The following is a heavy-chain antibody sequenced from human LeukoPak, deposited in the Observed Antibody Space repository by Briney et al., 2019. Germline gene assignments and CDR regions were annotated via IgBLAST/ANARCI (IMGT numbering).Heavy chain of an antibody. CDR1: GYTFTGYY. J-gene: IGHJ4*02. CDR2: ITPNSGGT. V-gene: IGHV1-2*02. Sequence: ASVKVSCKASGYTFTGYYMHWVRQAPGQGLEWMGWITPNSGGTNYAQKFQGRVTMTRDTSISTAYMELSRLRSDDTAVYYCARGLIKWLGIFDYWGQGTLVTVSS. CDR3: ARGLIKWLGIFDY. D-gene: IGHD6-19*01.